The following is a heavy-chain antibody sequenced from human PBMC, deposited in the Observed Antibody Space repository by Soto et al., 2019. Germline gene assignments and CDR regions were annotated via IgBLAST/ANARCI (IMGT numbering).Heavy chain of an antibody. CDR3: AKDRDYYGSGSYYHD. J-gene: IGHJ4*02. Sequence: GGSMRLSCAASGLTFTSHAMSWVRQAPGKGLEWVSAISGSGGSTYYADSVKGRFTISRDISKNTLYLQMNGLRAVDTAVYYCAKDRDYYGSGSYYHDWGMGTLVTVSS. CDR2: ISGSGGST. V-gene: IGHV3-23*01. D-gene: IGHD3-10*01. CDR1: GLTFTSHA.